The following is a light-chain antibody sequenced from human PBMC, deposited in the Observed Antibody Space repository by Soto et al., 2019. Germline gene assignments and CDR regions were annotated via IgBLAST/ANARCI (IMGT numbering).Light chain of an antibody. CDR3: NSYTTTSAYV. CDR2: GVT. J-gene: IGLJ1*01. CDR1: ITDIGAYNY. Sequence: QSSLTQPASVSGSPGQSITISCTGTITDIGAYNYVSWYQQHPGQAPKLMIYGVTNRPSGVSNRFSGSKSGNTASLTISGLQTEDEADYYCNSYTTTSAYVFGTGTKVTVL. V-gene: IGLV2-14*01.